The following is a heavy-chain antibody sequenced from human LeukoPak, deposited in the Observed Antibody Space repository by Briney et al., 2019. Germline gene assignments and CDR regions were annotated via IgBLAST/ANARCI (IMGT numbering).Heavy chain of an antibody. Sequence: SETLSLTCTVPDGSVPSYYWSWIRQPPGKGLEWIGEINRSGSIYYNPSLKSRVTISVDTSKNQFSLKLSSVTAADTAVYYCALGYDYHDYEVPYWGEKTRVTVSS. CDR1: DGSVPSYY. CDR2: INRSGSI. V-gene: IGHV4-34*01. J-gene: IGHJ4*02. D-gene: IGHD4-17*01. CDR3: ALGYDYHDYEVPY.